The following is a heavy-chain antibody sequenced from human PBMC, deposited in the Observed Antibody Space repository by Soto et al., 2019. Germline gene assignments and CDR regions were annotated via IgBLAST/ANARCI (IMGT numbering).Heavy chain of an antibody. V-gene: IGHV3-23*01. CDR1: GFTFSTYA. CDR3: AKRLYCSSTSCNCFDY. Sequence: GGSLRLSCAASGFTFSTYAMSWVRQAPGQGLEWVSAISADGGSTYYADSVKGRFTISRDNSKNTLYLQMNSLRAEDAAVYYCAKRLYCSSTSCNCFDYWGQGTLVTVSS. D-gene: IGHD2-2*01. CDR2: ISADGGST. J-gene: IGHJ4*02.